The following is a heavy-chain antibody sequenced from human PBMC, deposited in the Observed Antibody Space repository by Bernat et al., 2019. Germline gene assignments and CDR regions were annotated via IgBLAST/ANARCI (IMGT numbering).Heavy chain of an antibody. D-gene: IGHD2-8*02. CDR1: GGSISSSSYY. Sequence: QLQLQESGPGLVKPSETLSLTCTVSGGSISSSSYYWGWIRQPPGKGLEWIGSIYYSGSTYYNPSLKSRVTISVDTSKNQFSLKLSSVTAADTAVYYCARQVPGGRTFDYWGQGTLVTVSS. CDR2: IYYSGST. V-gene: IGHV4-39*01. CDR3: ARQVPGGRTFDY. J-gene: IGHJ4*02.